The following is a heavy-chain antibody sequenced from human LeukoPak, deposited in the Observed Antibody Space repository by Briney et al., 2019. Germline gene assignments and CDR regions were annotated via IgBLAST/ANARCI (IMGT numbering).Heavy chain of an antibody. D-gene: IGHD4-11*01. CDR3: ARDGHWEVTRGHYFDY. CDR2: IGSTSSYI. V-gene: IGHV3-21*01. J-gene: IGHJ4*02. Sequence: GGSLRLSCAAPGFTFINYTMTWVRQAPGKGLEWVSSIGSTSSYIYYADSVRGRFTISRDNAKNSVYLQMNSLRVEDTAVYYCARDGHWEVTRGHYFDYWGQGTLVTVSS. CDR1: GFTFINYT.